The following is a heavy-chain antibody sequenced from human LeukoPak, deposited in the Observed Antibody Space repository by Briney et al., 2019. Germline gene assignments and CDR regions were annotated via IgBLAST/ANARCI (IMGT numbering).Heavy chain of an antibody. CDR1: GYSFTSYW. CDR3: ASHYQDFWSRQEHDAFDI. J-gene: IGHJ3*02. CDR2: IYPGDSDT. V-gene: IGHV5-51*01. Sequence: GESLKISCKGCGYSFTSYWIGWVRQMPGKGLEWMGIIYPGDSDTRYSPSFQGQVTISADKSISTAYLQWSSLKASDTAMYYCASHYQDFWSRQEHDAFDIWGQGTMVTVSS. D-gene: IGHD3-3*01.